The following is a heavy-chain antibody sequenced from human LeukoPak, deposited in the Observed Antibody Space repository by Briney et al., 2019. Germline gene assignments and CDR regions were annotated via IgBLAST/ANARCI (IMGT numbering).Heavy chain of an antibody. V-gene: IGHV4-59*08. Sequence: SETLSLTCTASGGSISSYYWSWIRQPPGKGLEWIGYICYSGSTNYNPSLKSRVTISVDTSKNQFSLKLSSVTAADTAVYYCARHQVNRAYCGGDCYNFDYWGQGTLVTVSS. CDR2: ICYSGST. CDR1: GGSISSYY. D-gene: IGHD2-21*02. J-gene: IGHJ4*02. CDR3: ARHQVNRAYCGGDCYNFDY.